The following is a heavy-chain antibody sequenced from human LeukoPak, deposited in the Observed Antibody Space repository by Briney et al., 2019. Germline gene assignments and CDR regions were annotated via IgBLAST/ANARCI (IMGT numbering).Heavy chain of an antibody. Sequence: GGSLRLSCAASGFTFSNYEMNWVRQAPGKGLEWISYISRTGDRIQYADSVKGRFTISRDNARNSLFLQMNSLRADDTAIYYCARAGEMRYMDAWGKGTAVTVSS. CDR1: GFTFSNYE. CDR3: ARAGEMRYMDA. J-gene: IGHJ6*03. V-gene: IGHV3-48*03. CDR2: ISRTGDRI. D-gene: IGHD5-24*01.